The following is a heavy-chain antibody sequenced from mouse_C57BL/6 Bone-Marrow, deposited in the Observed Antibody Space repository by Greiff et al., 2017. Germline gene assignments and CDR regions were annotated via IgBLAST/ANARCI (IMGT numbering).Heavy chain of an antibody. J-gene: IGHJ2*01. CDR2: IDPSDSET. D-gene: IGHD1-1*01. CDR3: ARSDPIRGYFDY. Sequence: QVQLQQPGAELVRPGSSVKLSCTASGYTFTSYWMHWVKQRPIQGLEWIGNIDPSDSETHYNQKFKDKATLTVDKSSSTAYMQLSSLTSEDSAVYYCARSDPIRGYFDYWGQGTTLTVSS. V-gene: IGHV1-52*01. CDR1: GYTFTSYW.